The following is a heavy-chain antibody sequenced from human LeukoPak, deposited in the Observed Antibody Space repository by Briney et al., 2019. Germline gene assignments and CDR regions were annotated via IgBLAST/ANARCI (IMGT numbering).Heavy chain of an antibody. CDR2: IYYSGST. CDR3: ARGAGGNYYEYYFFYMDV. Sequence: SETLSLTCTVSGGSISSYYWSWIRQPPGKGLEWIGYIYYSGSTNYNPSLKSRVTISVDTSKNQFSLKLSSVTAADTAVYYCARGAGGNYYEYYFFYMDVWGKGTTVTISS. J-gene: IGHJ6*03. CDR1: GGSISSYY. V-gene: IGHV4-59*01. D-gene: IGHD1-26*01.